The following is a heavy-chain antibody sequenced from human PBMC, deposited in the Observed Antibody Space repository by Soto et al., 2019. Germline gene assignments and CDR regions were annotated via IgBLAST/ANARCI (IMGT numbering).Heavy chain of an antibody. CDR2: IYPGDSDT. CDR3: ARLGIAAAGTRVYYYYGMDV. V-gene: IGHV5-51*01. Sequence: GESLKISWDGSGYSFTIDCIGLVRQMPGKGLDWMGIIYPGDSDTIYSPSFQGQVTISADKSISTAYLQWSSLKASDTAMYYCARLGIAAAGTRVYYYYGMDVWGQGTTVTVSS. CDR1: GYSFTIDC. J-gene: IGHJ6*02. D-gene: IGHD6-13*01.